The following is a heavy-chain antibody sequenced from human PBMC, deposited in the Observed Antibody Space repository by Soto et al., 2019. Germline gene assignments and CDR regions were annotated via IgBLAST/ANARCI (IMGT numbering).Heavy chain of an antibody. CDR1: GGSISSGGYS. J-gene: IGHJ6*02. D-gene: IGHD2-2*01. V-gene: IGHV4-30-2*01. Sequence: SETLSLTCAVSGGSISSGGYSWSWIRQPPGKGLERIGYIYHSGSTYYNPSLKSRDTISVDTSKNQFSLKLSSVTAADTAVYYCARGGDIVVVPAATPYYGMDVWGQGTTVTVSS. CDR3: ARGGDIVVVPAATPYYGMDV. CDR2: IYHSGST.